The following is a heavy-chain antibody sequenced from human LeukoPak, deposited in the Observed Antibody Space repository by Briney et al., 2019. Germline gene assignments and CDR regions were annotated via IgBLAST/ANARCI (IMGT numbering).Heavy chain of an antibody. D-gene: IGHD6-19*01. V-gene: IGHV3-23*01. CDR3: AKEIAVSGQGVFDY. Sequence: GGSLRLSCAASGFTFSSYAMSWVRQSPGKGLEWVSAIFGSGSNTFYTDSVKGRFTISRDNPRNTLFLQMNSPRAEDTAVYYCAKEIAVSGQGVFDYWGQGTLVTVSS. CDR2: IFGSGSNT. J-gene: IGHJ4*02. CDR1: GFTFSSYA.